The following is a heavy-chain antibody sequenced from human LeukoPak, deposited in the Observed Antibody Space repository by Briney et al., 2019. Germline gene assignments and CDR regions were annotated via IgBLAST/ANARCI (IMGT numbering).Heavy chain of an antibody. Sequence: ASVKVSCKASGYTFTTYTMHWVRQAPGQRLEWMGWINADTGNTKCSQEFQGRLTITRDTSASTVYMDLSSLKSEDMAVYYCARGGRKYFETNWFDPWGQGTLVIVSS. J-gene: IGHJ5*02. CDR1: GYTFTTYT. CDR3: ARGGRKYFETNWFDP. V-gene: IGHV1-3*03. CDR2: INADTGNT. D-gene: IGHD3-9*01.